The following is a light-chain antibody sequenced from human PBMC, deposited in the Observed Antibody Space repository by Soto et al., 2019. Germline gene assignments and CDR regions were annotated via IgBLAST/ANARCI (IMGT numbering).Light chain of an antibody. CDR2: EVS. V-gene: IGLV2-14*01. CDR3: SSYTRSSTPYV. Sequence: QSALTQPASVSGSPGQSIPISCTGTSSDVGAYNYVSWYQQHPGKAPKLMIYEVSNRPSGVSDRFSGSKSGNTASLTISGLQAEDEADYYCSSYTRSSTPYVFGTGTKLTVL. J-gene: IGLJ1*01. CDR1: SSDVGAYNY.